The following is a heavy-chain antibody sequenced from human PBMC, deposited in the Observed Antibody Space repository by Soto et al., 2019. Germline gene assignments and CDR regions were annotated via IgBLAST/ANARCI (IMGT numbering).Heavy chain of an antibody. V-gene: IGHV4-59*08. CDR1: GGSISSYY. D-gene: IGHD6-19*01. CDR3: ARLGYSSGWSLFDS. J-gene: IGHJ4*02. CDR2: IYYSGST. Sequence: SETLSLTCTVSGGSISSYYWSWIRQPPGKGLEWIGYIYYSGSTNYNPSLKSRVTISVDTSKNQLSLKLSSVTAADTAVYYCARLGYSSGWSLFDSWGQGTLVTVSS.